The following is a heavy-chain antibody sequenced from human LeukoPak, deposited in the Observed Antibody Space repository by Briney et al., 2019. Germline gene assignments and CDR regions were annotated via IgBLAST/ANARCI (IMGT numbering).Heavy chain of an antibody. V-gene: IGHV4-59*01. D-gene: IGHD3-3*01. CDR2: ISYSGST. J-gene: IGHJ5*02. Sequence: PSETLSLTCTVSGGSLTSYYWSWIRQSPGKGLEWIGSISYSGSTDYNPSLQAGVTISIDTSRHQFSLKLTSVTAADTAFYFCARMSRVDFAGPDYGRGYLSWFDPWGQGALVTVSS. CDR1: GGSLTSYY. CDR3: ARMSRVDFAGPDYGRGYLSWFDP.